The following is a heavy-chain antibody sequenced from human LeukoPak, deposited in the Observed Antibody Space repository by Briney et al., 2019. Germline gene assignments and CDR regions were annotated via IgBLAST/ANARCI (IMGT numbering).Heavy chain of an antibody. Sequence: SETLSLTCAVYGGSFSGYYWSWIRQPPGKGLEGIGYIRYSGSANYNPSLRSRVTISIDTSKNQFSLKLSSVTAADTAVYHCARLVYDSRGYYFDYWGRGTLVTVSS. J-gene: IGHJ4*02. CDR3: ARLVYDSRGYYFDY. CDR2: IRYSGSA. V-gene: IGHV4-59*08. CDR1: GGSFSGYY. D-gene: IGHD3-22*01.